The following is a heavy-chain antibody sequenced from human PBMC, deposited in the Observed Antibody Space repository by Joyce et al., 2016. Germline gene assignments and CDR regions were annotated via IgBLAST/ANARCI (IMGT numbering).Heavy chain of an antibody. CDR3: ATSLPSRVGGFQFFGMDV. J-gene: IGHJ6*02. V-gene: IGHV4-61*01. Sequence: HLQESGPGLIKPSETLSLSCTISGDSFRGTSYYWSWIRTSPGKGLGWRGFIYNMETTHYNPFLGGRFSISLGAAKNQFSLRLTSVTSADPAVYYCATSLPSRVGGFQFFGMDVWGQGTTVIVS. CDR1: GDSFRGTSYY. CDR2: IYNMETT. D-gene: IGHD3-10*01.